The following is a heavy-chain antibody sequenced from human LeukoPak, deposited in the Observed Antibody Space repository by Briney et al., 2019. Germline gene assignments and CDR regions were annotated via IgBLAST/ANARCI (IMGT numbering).Heavy chain of an antibody. D-gene: IGHD3-16*01. Sequence: ASVKGSCKASGYIFIHHGIAWVRQAPGQGLEYMGWISAYNGNTDYAQNLQGRVTMTTDTSTTTAYMELRSLTSDDTAVYYCARWGPSPSDYWGQGTLVTVSS. CDR1: GYIFIHHG. J-gene: IGHJ4*02. CDR3: ARWGPSPSDY. CDR2: ISAYNGNT. V-gene: IGHV1-18*01.